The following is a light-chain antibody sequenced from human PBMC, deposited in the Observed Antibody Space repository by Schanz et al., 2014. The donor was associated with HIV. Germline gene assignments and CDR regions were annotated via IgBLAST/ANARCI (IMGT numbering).Light chain of an antibody. CDR1: QSVSSS. J-gene: IGKJ4*01. Sequence: EIVMTQSPATLSVSPGDRATLSCRASQSVSSSLAWYQQKRDQPPRLVIYATSTRAAGIPDRFSGSGSGTGFSLAISRLEPEDFAVYYCQQYGSSPPLTFGGGTKVEIK. V-gene: IGKV3-20*01. CDR2: ATS. CDR3: QQYGSSPPLT.